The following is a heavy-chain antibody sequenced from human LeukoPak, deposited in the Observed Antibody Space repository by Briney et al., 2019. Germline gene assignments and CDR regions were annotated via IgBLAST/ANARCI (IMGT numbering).Heavy chain of an antibody. CDR3: ARDAGGDFDY. V-gene: IGHV4-38-2*02. CDR2: TFHSGSP. CDR1: GYSISSGYY. D-gene: IGHD2-21*01. J-gene: IGHJ4*02. Sequence: PSETLSLTCNVSGYSISSGYYWGWIRQPPGKALEWIGTTFHSGSPNYNPSLKSRVTISIDTYKNQFSLKLSSVTAADTAFYYCARDAGGDFDYWGQGTLVTVSS.